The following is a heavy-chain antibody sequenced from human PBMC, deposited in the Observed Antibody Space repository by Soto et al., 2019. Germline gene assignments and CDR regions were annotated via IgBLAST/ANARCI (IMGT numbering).Heavy chain of an antibody. J-gene: IGHJ6*02. D-gene: IGHD2-15*01. CDR1: GFSLSTSGVG. V-gene: IGHV2-5*02. CDR2: IYWDDDK. CDR3: AHVLVVVAHYGMDV. Sequence: ITLKESGPTLVKPTQNLTLTCTFSGFSLSTSGVGVGWIRQPPGKALEWLALIYWDDDKRYSPSLTSRLTITKDTSKNQVVLTMTNMDTVDTATYYCAHVLVVVAHYGMDVWGQGTTVTVSS.